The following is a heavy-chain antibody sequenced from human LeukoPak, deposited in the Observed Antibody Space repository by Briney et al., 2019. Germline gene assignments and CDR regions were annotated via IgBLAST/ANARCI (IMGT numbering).Heavy chain of an antibody. D-gene: IGHD3-3*01. CDR1: GYTFTGYY. CDR2: INPNSGGT. J-gene: IGHJ6*02. V-gene: IGHV1-2*02. Sequence: ASVKVSYKASGYTFTGYYMHWVRQAPGQGLEWMGWINPNSGGTNYAQKFQGRVTMTRDTSISTAYMELSRLRSDDTAVYYCARERRDDFWSGYQPRYYYYGMDVWGQGTTVTVSS. CDR3: ARERRDDFWSGYQPRYYYYGMDV.